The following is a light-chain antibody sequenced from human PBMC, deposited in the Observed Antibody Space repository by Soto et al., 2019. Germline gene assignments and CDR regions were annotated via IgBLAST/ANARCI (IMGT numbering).Light chain of an antibody. CDR1: QSISSW. J-gene: IGKJ2*01. CDR3: QQYNSYSHT. V-gene: IGKV1-5*03. Sequence: DIPMTQSPSTLSASVGDRVTITCRASQSISSWLAWYQQKPGKAPKLLIYKASSLESGVASRFSGSGSGTEFTLTISNLQPDDFATYYCQQYNSYSHTFGQGTKLEI. CDR2: KAS.